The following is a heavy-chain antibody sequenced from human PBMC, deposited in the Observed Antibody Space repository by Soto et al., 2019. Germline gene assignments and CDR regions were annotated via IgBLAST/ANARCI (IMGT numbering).Heavy chain of an antibody. V-gene: IGHV4-61*01. CDR1: GGSVSSGSYY. CDR2: IYYSGST. J-gene: IGHJ4*02. D-gene: IGHD6-19*01. CDR3: ARGPEYSSGWYMGGYYFDY. Sequence: SETMSLTCTVSGGSVSSGSYYRSWIQQPPGKGMEWIGYIYYSGSTNYNPSLKSRVTISVDTSKNQFSLKLSSVTAADTAVYYCARGPEYSSGWYMGGYYFDYWGQGTLVTVSS.